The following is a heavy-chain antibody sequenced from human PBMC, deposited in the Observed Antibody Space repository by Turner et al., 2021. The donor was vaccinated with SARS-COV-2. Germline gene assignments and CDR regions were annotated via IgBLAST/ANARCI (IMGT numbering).Heavy chain of an antibody. D-gene: IGHD6-19*01. V-gene: IGHV1-2*02. CDR2: INPNSGGT. J-gene: IGHJ6*02. Sequence: VKVSCKASGYTFAAYYIHWVRQAPGQGLEWMGWINPNSGGTNYAQKFQGRVTMGSDTSIRTAYMELGRLRSDDTAVYYCAKDLQKQWSSYYYDYVGMDVWGQGTTVTVSS. CDR3: AKDLQKQWSSYYYDYVGMDV. CDR1: GYTFAAYY.